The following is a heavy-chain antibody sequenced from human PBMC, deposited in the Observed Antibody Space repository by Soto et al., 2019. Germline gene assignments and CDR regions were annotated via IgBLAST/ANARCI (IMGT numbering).Heavy chain of an antibody. Sequence: SETLSLTCTVSGGSISSSSYYWGWIRQPPGKGLECFGSIYYSGSTYYNPSLRSRATISIDTSNNQFFLDLTAVTAADTAVYYCARHSRGSYRNPFDDWGPGTLVTVSS. V-gene: IGHV4-39*01. CDR1: GGSISSSSYY. D-gene: IGHD1-26*01. J-gene: IGHJ4*02. CDR2: IYYSGST. CDR3: ARHSRGSYRNPFDD.